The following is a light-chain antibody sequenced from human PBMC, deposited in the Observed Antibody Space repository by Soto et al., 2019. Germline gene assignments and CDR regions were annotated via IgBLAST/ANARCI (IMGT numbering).Light chain of an antibody. CDR2: SDD. J-gene: IGLJ2*01. V-gene: IGLV1-44*01. CDR1: NSNIGENT. Sequence: QSVLTQPPSASGTPGQRVTISCSGSNSNIGENTVTWYRQLPGTAPKVLIYSDDQRPSGVPDRFSGSKSGTSASLAISGLQSEDEANYYCAAWDDNLNGCFFGGGTKLTVL. CDR3: AAWDDNLNGCF.